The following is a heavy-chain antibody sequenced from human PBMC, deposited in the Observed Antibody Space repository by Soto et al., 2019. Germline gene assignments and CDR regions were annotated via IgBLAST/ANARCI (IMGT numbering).Heavy chain of an antibody. Sequence: GESLKISCKGSGYSFTSYWIGWVRQMPGKGLEWMGIIYPGDSDIRYSPSFQGQVTISADKSISTAYLQWSSLKASDTAMYYCARQADILTGFEYYYYGMDVWGQGTTVTVSS. CDR2: IYPGDSDI. CDR1: GYSFTSYW. D-gene: IGHD3-9*01. V-gene: IGHV5-51*01. J-gene: IGHJ6*02. CDR3: ARQADILTGFEYYYYGMDV.